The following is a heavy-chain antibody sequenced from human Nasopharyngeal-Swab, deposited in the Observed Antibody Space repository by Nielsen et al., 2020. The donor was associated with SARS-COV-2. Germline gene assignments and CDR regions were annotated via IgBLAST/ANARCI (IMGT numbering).Heavy chain of an antibody. D-gene: IGHD2-21*02. CDR2: ISGSGGST. CDR3: VIVVVTAAGYFQH. Sequence: GESLKISCAASGFTFSSYAMSWVRQAPGTGLEWVSTISGSGGSTYYADSVKGRFTISRDNSKNTLYLQMNSLRAEDTAVYYCVIVVVTAAGYFQHWGQGTLVTVSS. J-gene: IGHJ1*01. CDR1: GFTFSSYA. V-gene: IGHV3-23*01.